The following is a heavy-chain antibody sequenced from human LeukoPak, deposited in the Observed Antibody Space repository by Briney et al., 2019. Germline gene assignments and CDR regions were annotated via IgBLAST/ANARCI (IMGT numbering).Heavy chain of an antibody. D-gene: IGHD3-22*01. V-gene: IGHV3-48*03. CDR1: GFTFSSYE. CDR2: ISSSGSTI. J-gene: IGHJ3*02. Sequence: QPGGSLRLSCAVSGFTFSSYEMNWVRQAPGKGLEWVSYISSSGSTIYYADSVKGRFTISRDNAKNSLYLQMNSLRAEDTAVYYCARAGEYYYDSSDAFDIWGQGTMVTVSS. CDR3: ARAGEYYYDSSDAFDI.